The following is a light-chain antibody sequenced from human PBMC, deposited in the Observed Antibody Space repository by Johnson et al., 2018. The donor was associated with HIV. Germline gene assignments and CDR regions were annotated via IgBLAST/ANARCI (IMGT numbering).Light chain of an antibody. CDR3: GTWDRSMVAGV. CDR2: ANH. CDR1: SSNIGNYY. Sequence: QSVLTQPPSVSAAPGQKVTISCSGSSSNIGNYYVSWYQQIAGTAPTLLIYANHKLPPGIPDRFSGSKAGPSATLGIPGLQTGAEADYYFGTWDRSMVAGVSGTGTKVTVL. J-gene: IGLJ1*01. V-gene: IGLV1-51*01.